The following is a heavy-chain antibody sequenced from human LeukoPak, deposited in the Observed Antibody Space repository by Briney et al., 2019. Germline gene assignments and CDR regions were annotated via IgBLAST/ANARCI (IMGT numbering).Heavy chain of an antibody. CDR1: GGTFSSYA. CDR3: ASGVEMATIKN. CDR2: IIPICGTA. D-gene: IGHD5-24*01. J-gene: IGHJ4*02. V-gene: IGHV1-69*05. Sequence: ASVKVSCKASGGTFSSYAISWARQAPGQGLEWMGGIIPICGTANYAQKFQGRVTITTDESTSTAYVELSSLRSEDTVVYYCASGVEMATIKNWGQGTLVTVSS.